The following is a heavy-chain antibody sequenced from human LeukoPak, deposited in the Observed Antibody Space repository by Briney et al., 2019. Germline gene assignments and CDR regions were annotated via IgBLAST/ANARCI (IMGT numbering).Heavy chain of an antibody. CDR3: ARDEAGATGSFDY. D-gene: IGHD1-26*01. V-gene: IGHV3-48*03. Sequence: PGGSLRLSCATSGFTFSNYEMNWVRQAPGKGLEWLSYIGTGGRSIYYADSVKGRFTISRDDVKNSLDLQMDSLRAEDTAAYYCARDEAGATGSFDYWGQGAQVTVSS. CDR1: GFTFSNYE. CDR2: IGTGGRSI. J-gene: IGHJ4*02.